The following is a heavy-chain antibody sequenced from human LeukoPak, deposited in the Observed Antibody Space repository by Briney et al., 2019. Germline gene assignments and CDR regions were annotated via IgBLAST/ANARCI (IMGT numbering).Heavy chain of an antibody. CDR3: ARHKFQILLWFGELSGGFDY. CDR1: GGSFSGYY. D-gene: IGHD3-10*01. V-gene: IGHV4-34*01. J-gene: IGHJ4*02. CDR2: INHSGST. Sequence: KPSETLSLTCAVYGGSFSGYYWSWIRQPPGKGLEWIGEINHSGSTNYNPSLKSRVTISVDTSKNQFSLKLSSVTAADTAVYYCARHKFQILLWFGELSGGFDYWGQGTLVTVSS.